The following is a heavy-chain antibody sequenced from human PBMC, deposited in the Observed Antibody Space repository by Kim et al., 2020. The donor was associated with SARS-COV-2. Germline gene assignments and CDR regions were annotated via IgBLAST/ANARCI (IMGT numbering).Heavy chain of an antibody. CDR1: GFTFSSYA. Sequence: GGSLRLSCAASGFTFSSYAMHWARQAPGKGLEWVAVISYDGSNKYYADSVKGRFTISRDNSKNTLYLQMNSLRAEDTAVYYCARWGVSAIQRGSKGKNPGHHDAFDIWGQGTMVTVSS. CDR3: ARWGVSAIQRGSKGKNPGHHDAFDI. CDR2: ISYDGSNK. V-gene: IGHV3-30*04. D-gene: IGHD2-21*01. J-gene: IGHJ3*02.